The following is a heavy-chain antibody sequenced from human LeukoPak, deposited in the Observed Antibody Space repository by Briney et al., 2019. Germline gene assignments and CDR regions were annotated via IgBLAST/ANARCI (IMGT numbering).Heavy chain of an antibody. Sequence: GGSLRLSCAASGFTFSSYAMHWVRQAPGKGLEWVAVISYDGSNKYYADSVKGRFTISRDNSKNTLYLQMNSLRAEDTAEYYCARASQDDYGDYGAFDIWGQGTMVTLSS. CDR1: GFTFSSYA. CDR2: ISYDGSNK. J-gene: IGHJ3*02. V-gene: IGHV3-30*04. CDR3: ARASQDDYGDYGAFDI. D-gene: IGHD4-17*01.